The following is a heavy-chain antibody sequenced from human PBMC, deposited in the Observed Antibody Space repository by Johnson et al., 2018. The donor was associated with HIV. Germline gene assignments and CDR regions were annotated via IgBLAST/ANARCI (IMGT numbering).Heavy chain of an antibody. CDR3: AKDSDTYYYGSGDGFDI. J-gene: IGHJ3*02. CDR1: GLAFHDYA. CDR2: ISWDGAST. D-gene: IGHD3-10*01. Sequence: QLVESGGAVVQPGGSLRLSCVVSGLAFHDYAIHWVRQAPGNGLEWVSVISWDGASTHYADSVKGRFTISRDNSKTSVYLQMHSLRSEDTALYYCAKDSDTYYYGSGDGFDIWGQGTMVTVSS. V-gene: IGHV3-43D*03.